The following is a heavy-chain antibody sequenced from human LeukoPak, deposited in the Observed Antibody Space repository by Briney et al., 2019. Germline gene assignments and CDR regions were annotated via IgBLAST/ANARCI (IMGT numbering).Heavy chain of an antibody. CDR2: IYSDGSRT. Sequence: GGSLRLSCASSGFTFSSYWMHWVRQGPGKGLVWVSRIYSDGSRTTYADSVKGRFTISGDNAKNTLYLQMNSLRVEDTAMYYCTRSGRGGAFDIWGRGTMVTVSS. V-gene: IGHV3-74*01. D-gene: IGHD1-26*01. J-gene: IGHJ3*02. CDR1: GFTFSSYW. CDR3: TRSGRGGAFDI.